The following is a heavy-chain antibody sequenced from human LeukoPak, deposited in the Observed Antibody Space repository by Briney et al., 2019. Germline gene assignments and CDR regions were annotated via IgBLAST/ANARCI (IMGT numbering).Heavy chain of an antibody. V-gene: IGHV4-59*01. D-gene: IGHD3-3*01. Sequence: SETLSLTCTVSGGSNSSYYWIWIRQPPGEGLEWIGYIYYSGSTNYNPALKSRLTLSVDTSKNQFSLKLSSVTAADTAVYYCASANDFWSGLDYWGQGTLVTVSS. CDR3: ASANDFWSGLDY. CDR1: GGSNSSYY. J-gene: IGHJ4*02. CDR2: IYYSGST.